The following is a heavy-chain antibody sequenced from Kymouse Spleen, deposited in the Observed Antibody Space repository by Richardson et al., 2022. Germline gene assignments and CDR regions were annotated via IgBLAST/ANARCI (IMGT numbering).Heavy chain of an antibody. D-gene: IGHD2-2*02. CDR1: GGSISSGGYY. Sequence: QVQLQESGPGLVKPSQTLSLTCTVSGGSISSGGYYWSWIRQHPGKGLEWIGYIYYSGSTYYNPSLKSRVTISVDTSKNQFSLKLSSVTAADTAVYYCARDGGCSSTSCRGFDPWGQGTLVTVSS. CDR3: ARDGGCSSTSCRGFDP. J-gene: IGHJ5*02. V-gene: IGHV4-31*03. CDR2: IYYSGST.